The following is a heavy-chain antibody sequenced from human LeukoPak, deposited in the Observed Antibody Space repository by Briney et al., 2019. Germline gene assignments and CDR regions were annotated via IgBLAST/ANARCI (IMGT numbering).Heavy chain of an antibody. D-gene: IGHD3-22*01. CDR2: ISSSGSTI. CDR3: AREGRDSSGYYYSFDY. CDR1: GFTFSSYE. V-gene: IGHV3-48*03. Sequence: PGGSLRLSCAASGFTFSSYEMNWVRQAPGKGLEWVSYISSSGSTIYYADSVKGRFTISRDNAKNSLYLQMNNLRAEDTAVYYCAREGRDSSGYYYSFDYWGQGTLVTVSS. J-gene: IGHJ4*02.